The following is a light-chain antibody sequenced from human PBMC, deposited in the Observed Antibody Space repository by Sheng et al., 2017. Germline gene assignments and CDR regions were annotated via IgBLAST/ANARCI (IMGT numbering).Light chain of an antibody. Sequence: QSVLTQPPSASGTPGQRVAISCSGSSSNIGNNYVYWFRQLPGTAPRLLIYSNNQRPSGVPDRFSGSKSGTSASLAISGLRSEDEADYYCAAWDDSLSAVVFGGGTKLTVL. V-gene: IGLV1-47*02. CDR3: AAWDDSLSAVV. CDR2: SNN. J-gene: IGLJ2*01. CDR1: SSNIGNNY.